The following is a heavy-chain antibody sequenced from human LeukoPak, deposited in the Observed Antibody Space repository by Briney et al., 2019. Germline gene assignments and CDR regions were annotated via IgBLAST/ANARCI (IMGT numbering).Heavy chain of an antibody. CDR1: GFTFTTYS. CDR3: ATTERAGAFDI. J-gene: IGHJ3*02. Sequence: GGSLRLSCAASGFTFTTYSMSWVRQAPGKGLEWVANIKQDGSEKYYVDSVKGRFTISRDNAKNSLYLQMNSLRAEDTAVYYCATTERAGAFDIWGQGTMVTVSS. CDR2: IKQDGSEK. D-gene: IGHD1-1*01. V-gene: IGHV3-7*01.